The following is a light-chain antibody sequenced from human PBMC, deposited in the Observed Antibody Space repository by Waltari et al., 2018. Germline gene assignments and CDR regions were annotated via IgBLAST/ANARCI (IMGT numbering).Light chain of an antibody. CDR3: QQYGSSPIT. Sequence: EIVLTQSPGTLSLSPGERATLSCRASQSVSSSHLAWYQPKPGQAPRHLIYGASSRATGIPDRFSGSGSGTDFTLTISRLEPEDFAVYYCQQYGSSPITFGQGTRLEIK. V-gene: IGKV3-20*01. J-gene: IGKJ5*01. CDR2: GAS. CDR1: QSVSSSH.